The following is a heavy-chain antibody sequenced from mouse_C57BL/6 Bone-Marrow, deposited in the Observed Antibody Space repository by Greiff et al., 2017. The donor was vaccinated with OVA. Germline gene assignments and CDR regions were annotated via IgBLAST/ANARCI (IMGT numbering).Heavy chain of an antibody. CDR2: INPGSGST. CDR3: ARSRGNWYFDV. Sequence: VQLQQSGAELVRPGASVKLSCKASGYTFTSYGINWVKQRPGQGLEWIGVINPGSGSTNYNEKFKGKATLTADKSSSKAYMQLRSLTAEDSAVYFCARSRGNWYFDVWGKGTTLTVSS. J-gene: IGHJ1*03. CDR1: GYTFTSYG. D-gene: IGHD2-1*01. V-gene: IGHV1-81*01.